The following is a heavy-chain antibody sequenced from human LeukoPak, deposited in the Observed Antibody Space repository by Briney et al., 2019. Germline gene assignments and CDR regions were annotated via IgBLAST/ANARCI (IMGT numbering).Heavy chain of an antibody. D-gene: IGHD4-11*01. V-gene: IGHV3-23*01. CDR3: AKDGTTTVTFDY. J-gene: IGHJ4*02. CDR1: GFAFSSYA. CDR2: ISGSGGST. Sequence: GGSLRLSCAASGFAFSSYAMSWVRQAPGKGLEWVSVISGSGGSTYYRDSVKGRFTISRDNSKNTLYLQMNSLTAGDTAVYFCAKDGTTTVTFDYWGQGTLVTVSS.